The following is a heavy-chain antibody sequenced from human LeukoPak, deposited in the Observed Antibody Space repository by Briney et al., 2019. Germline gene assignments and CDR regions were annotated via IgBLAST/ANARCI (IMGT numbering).Heavy chain of an antibody. V-gene: IGHV4-59*08. CDR2: IYYSGST. J-gene: IGHJ4*02. D-gene: IGHD5-24*01. CDR3: ARRGDGYNQGVWYFDY. Sequence: PSETLSLTCTVSGGSISSYYWSWIRQPQGKGLEWIGYIYYSGSTNYNPSLKSRVTTSVDMSNNQFSLKLSSVTAADTAVYYCARRGDGYNQGVWYFDYWGQGTLVTVSS. CDR1: GGSISSYY.